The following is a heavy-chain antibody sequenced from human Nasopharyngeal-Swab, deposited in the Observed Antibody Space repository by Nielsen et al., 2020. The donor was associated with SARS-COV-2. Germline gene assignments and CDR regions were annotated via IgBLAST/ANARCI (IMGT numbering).Heavy chain of an antibody. D-gene: IGHD3-10*01. CDR3: ARGHYGSGSYRDY. CDR1: GGSISSGGYY. V-gene: IGHV4-61*08. CDR2: IYYSGST. J-gene: IGHJ4*02. Sequence: SETLSLTCTVSGGSISSGGYYWSWIRQHPGKGLEWIGYIYYSGSTNYNPSLKSRVTISVDTSKNQFSLKLSSVTAADTAVYYCARGHYGSGSYRDYWGQGTLVTVSS.